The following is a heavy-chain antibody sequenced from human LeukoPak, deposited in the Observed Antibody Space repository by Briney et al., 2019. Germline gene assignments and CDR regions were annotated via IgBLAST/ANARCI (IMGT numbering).Heavy chain of an antibody. D-gene: IGHD3-10*01. CDR1: GYSISSGYY. V-gene: IGHV4-38-2*02. CDR2: IYHSGSS. Sequence: SETLSLTCTVSGYSISSGYYWGWIRQPPGKGLEWIGSIYHSGSSYYNPSLKSRVTISVDTSKNQFSLKLSSVTAADTAVYYCARGLRVVRGLNYYYYYMDVWGKGTTVTVSS. J-gene: IGHJ6*03. CDR3: ARGLRVVRGLNYYYYYMDV.